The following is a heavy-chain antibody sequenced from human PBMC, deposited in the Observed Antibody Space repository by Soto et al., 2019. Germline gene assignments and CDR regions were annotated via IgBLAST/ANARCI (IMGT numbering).Heavy chain of an antibody. D-gene: IGHD3-22*01. J-gene: IGHJ4*02. CDR1: GFTFSSYA. V-gene: IGHV3-23*01. Sequence: GGSLRLSCAASGFTFSSYAMSWVRQAPGKGLEWVSAISGSGGSTYYADSVKGRFTISRDNSKNTLYLQMNSLRAEDTDVYYCEDDSSGSLGYSGQGPLVTVYS. CDR2: ISGSGGST. CDR3: EDDSSGSLGY.